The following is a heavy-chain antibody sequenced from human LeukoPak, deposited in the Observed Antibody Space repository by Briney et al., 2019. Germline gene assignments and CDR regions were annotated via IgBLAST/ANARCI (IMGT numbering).Heavy chain of an antibody. V-gene: IGHV1-69*13. CDR1: GGTFSSYA. J-gene: IGHJ6*02. D-gene: IGHD1-26*01. Sequence: PGASVKVSCKASGGTFSSYAISWVRQAPGQGLEWMGGIIPILGTANYAQKFQGRVTITADESTSTAYMELSSLRSEDTAVYYCARGGYSGSYFNTYYYYGMDVWGQGTTVTVSS. CDR2: IIPILGTA. CDR3: ARGGYSGSYFNTYYYYGMDV.